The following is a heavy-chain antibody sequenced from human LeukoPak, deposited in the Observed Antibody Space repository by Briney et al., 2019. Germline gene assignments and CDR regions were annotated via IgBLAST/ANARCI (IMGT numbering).Heavy chain of an antibody. CDR1: GVSVPRDSIA. CDR3: ARGTGWPQFDY. Sequence: SQTLSLTCAISGVSVPRDSIAWNWIRQSPSRGLEWLGRTYYKSAWYNDYAVSVKGRIIINPDTSKNQFSLQLNSVTPEDTAVYYCARGTGWPQFDYWGQGTLVTVSS. J-gene: IGHJ4*02. V-gene: IGHV6-1*01. D-gene: IGHD6-19*01. CDR2: TYYKSAWYN.